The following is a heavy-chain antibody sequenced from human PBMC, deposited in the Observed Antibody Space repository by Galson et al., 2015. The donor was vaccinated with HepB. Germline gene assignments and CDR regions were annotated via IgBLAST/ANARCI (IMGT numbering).Heavy chain of an antibody. CDR3: ARDLSSTVVRGVMGDGMDV. Sequence: SLRLSCAASGFSLSTYGMHWVRQAPGKGLEWVAIIWYDGSNLYYGDSVKGRFTISRDTSKNTLYLQMNSLRAEDTAIYYCARDLSSTVVRGVMGDGMDVWGQGTTVTASS. J-gene: IGHJ6*02. V-gene: IGHV3-33*08. CDR2: IWYDGSNL. D-gene: IGHD3-10*01. CDR1: GFSLSTYG.